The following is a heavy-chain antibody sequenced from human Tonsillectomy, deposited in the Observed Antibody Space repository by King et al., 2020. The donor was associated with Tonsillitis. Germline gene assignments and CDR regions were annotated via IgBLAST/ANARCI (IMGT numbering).Heavy chain of an antibody. D-gene: IGHD4-17*01. Sequence: VQLVESGGGLVQPGGSLRLSCAASGFTFSSYTMSWVRQAPGKGLVWVSAISGSGGSTYYADSVKGRFTISRDNSKNTLYLQMNSLRAEDPAVYYCAKDFGYGDSDFDYWGQGTLVTVSS. CDR3: AKDFGYGDSDFDY. CDR2: ISGSGGST. J-gene: IGHJ4*02. CDR1: GFTFSSYT. V-gene: IGHV3-23*04.